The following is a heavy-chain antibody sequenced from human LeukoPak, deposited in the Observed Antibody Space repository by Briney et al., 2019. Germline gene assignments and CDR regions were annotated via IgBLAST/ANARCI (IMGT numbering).Heavy chain of an antibody. J-gene: IGHJ4*02. D-gene: IGHD6-13*01. CDR1: GFTFNIYA. V-gene: IGHV3-23*01. CDR2: IRGTDGYT. Sequence: PGGSLRLSCAASGFTFNIYAMSWIRQAPGKGLEWFSTIRGTDGYTYYADSVKGRFTISRDNSKNTLYLQMNSLRAEDTALYYCAKGRLDPNLVLGYWGQGTLVTVSS. CDR3: AKGRLDPNLVLGY.